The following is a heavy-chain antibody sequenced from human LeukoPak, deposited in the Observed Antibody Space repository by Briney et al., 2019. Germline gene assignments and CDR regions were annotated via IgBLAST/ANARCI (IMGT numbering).Heavy chain of an antibody. CDR2: NHYNWNH. J-gene: IGHJ4*02. CDR3: ARVPSDSFGWVCVDS. D-gene: IGHD3-9*01. CDR1: GDSLRNYH. Sequence: SETLFLSCSGSGDSLRNYHWTWIRQSPGKVVERIGHNHYNWNHYYNPSLETRVTMSVDTSRNQFSLMLNSVTAADTAMYFCARVPSDSFGWVCVDSWGQGSLVTVSS. V-gene: IGHV4-59*13.